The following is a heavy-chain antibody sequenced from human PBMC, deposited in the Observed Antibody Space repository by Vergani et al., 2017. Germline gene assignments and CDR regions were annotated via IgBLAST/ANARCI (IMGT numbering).Heavy chain of an antibody. CDR2: IIPIFGTA. CDR1: GGTFSSYA. D-gene: IGHD6-13*01. J-gene: IGHJ5*02. V-gene: IGHV1-69*12. CDR3: ARKSIAVAGTNWFDP. Sequence: QVQLVQSGAEVKKPGSSVKVSCKASGGTFSSYAISWVRQAPGQGLEWMGDIIPIFGTANYAQKFQGRVTITADESTSTAYMELSSLRSEDTAVYYCARKSIAVAGTNWFDPWGQGTLVTVSS.